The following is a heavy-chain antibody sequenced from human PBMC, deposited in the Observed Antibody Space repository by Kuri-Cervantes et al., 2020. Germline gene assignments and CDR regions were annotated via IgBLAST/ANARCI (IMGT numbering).Heavy chain of an antibody. CDR1: GYSFSSGYY. V-gene: IGHV4-38-2*02. CDR2: IYYSGST. J-gene: IGHJ6*02. CDR3: AGDSDGDYGKYYYYYGMDV. Sequence: AESLRLSCAVSGYSFSSGYYWGWIRQPPGKWLEWIGSIYYSGSTYYNPSLKSRVTRSVDTSKNQFSLKLNFVTAADTAVYYCAGDSDGDYGKYYYYYGMDVWGQGTTVTVSS. D-gene: IGHD4-17*01.